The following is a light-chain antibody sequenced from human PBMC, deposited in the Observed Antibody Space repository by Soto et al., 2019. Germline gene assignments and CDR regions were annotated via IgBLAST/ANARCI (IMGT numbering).Light chain of an antibody. V-gene: IGLV2-14*01. Sequence: QSVLTQPASVSGSPGQSITISCTGTSSDVGGYDSVSWYQQHPGKAPKLMIYEVTNRPSGVSNRFSGSQSGNTASLTISGLQAEDEADYYCNSYTSTSPVVFGGGTKLTVL. J-gene: IGLJ2*01. CDR3: NSYTSTSPVV. CDR2: EVT. CDR1: SSDVGGYDS.